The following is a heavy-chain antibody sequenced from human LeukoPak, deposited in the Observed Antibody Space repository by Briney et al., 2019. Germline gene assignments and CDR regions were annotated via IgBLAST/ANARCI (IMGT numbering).Heavy chain of an antibody. D-gene: IGHD2-2*01. CDR2: ISAYNGNT. CDR3: ARVAGYCSSTSCYEAPFYYYGMDV. Sequence: ASVKVSCKASGYTFTSYGISWVRQAPGQGLEWMGWISAYNGNTNYAQKFQGRVTITADESTSTAYMELSSLRSEDTAVYYCARVAGYCSSTSCYEAPFYYYGMDVWGQGTTVTVSS. J-gene: IGHJ6*02. V-gene: IGHV1-18*01. CDR1: GYTFTSYG.